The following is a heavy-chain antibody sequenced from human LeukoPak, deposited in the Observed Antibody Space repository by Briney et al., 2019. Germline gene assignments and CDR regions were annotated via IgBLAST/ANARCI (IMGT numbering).Heavy chain of an antibody. V-gene: IGHV4-59*01. CDR2: IYYSGST. J-gene: IGHJ5*02. D-gene: IGHD1-1*01. CDR3: ARDPLLEGP. CDR1: GGSISSYY. Sequence: TSETLSLTCTVSGGSISSYYWSWIRQPPGKGLEWIGYIYYSGSTNYNPSLKSRVTISVDTSKNQFSLKLSSVTAADTAVYYCARDPLLEGPWGQGTLVTVSS.